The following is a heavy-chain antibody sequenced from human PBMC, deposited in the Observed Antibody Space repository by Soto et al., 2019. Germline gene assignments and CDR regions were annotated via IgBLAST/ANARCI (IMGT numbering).Heavy chain of an antibody. D-gene: IGHD6-19*01. Sequence: GGSLRLSCAASGFTFSSYSMNWVRQAPVKGLEWVSSISSSSSYIYYADSVKGRFTISRDNAKNSLYLQMNSLRAEDTAVYYCARDGLSVAGKTYYYYGMDVWGQGTTVTVSS. CDR1: GFTFSSYS. J-gene: IGHJ6*02. V-gene: IGHV3-21*01. CDR2: ISSSSSYI. CDR3: ARDGLSVAGKTYYYYGMDV.